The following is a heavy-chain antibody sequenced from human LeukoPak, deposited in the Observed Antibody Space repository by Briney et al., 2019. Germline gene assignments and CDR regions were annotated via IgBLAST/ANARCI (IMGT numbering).Heavy chain of an antibody. Sequence: SETLSLTCTVSGASISSSSYYWGWIRQPPGKGLEWIGSIYYSGSTYYNPSLKSRVTISVHTSKNQFSLKLSSVTAADTAVYYCARHQIVYYGMDVWGQGTTVTVSS. CDR2: IYYSGST. V-gene: IGHV4-39*01. D-gene: IGHD2-21*01. J-gene: IGHJ6*02. CDR3: ARHQIVYYGMDV. CDR1: GASISSSSYY.